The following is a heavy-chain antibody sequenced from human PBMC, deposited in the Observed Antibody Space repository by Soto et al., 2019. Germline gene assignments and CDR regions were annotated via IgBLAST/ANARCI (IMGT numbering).Heavy chain of an antibody. CDR2: ISPINGNT. Sequence: QVQLVQSGAVVKKPGASVKVSCKASGYVFTSDVITWVRQAHGQGLEWMGWISPINGNTNYAQKFEGRGTMTKDTSTSTAYMELRSLRSDDTAVYYCAKGGGQYDWLDPWGQGTLVTVSS. J-gene: IGHJ5*02. CDR1: GYVFTSDV. D-gene: IGHD3-16*01. CDR3: AKGGGQYDWLDP. V-gene: IGHV1-18*01.